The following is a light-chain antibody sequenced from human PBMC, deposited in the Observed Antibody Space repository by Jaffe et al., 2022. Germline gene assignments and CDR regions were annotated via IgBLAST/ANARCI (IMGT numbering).Light chain of an antibody. CDR2: SAS. CDR1: QTITFY. Sequence: DIQMTQSPSSLSASVGDRVTISCRASQTITFYLNWYQQKPGKAPKLLIYSASTLQSGVPSRFSGSGSGTDFTLTISSLQPEDFATYYCQQSYSAPYTFGQGTKVEI. V-gene: IGKV1-39*01. CDR3: QQSYSAPYT. J-gene: IGKJ2*01.